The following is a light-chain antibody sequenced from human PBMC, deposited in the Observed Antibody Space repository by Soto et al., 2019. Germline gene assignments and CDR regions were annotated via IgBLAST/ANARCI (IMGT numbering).Light chain of an antibody. CDR1: QSVSKTY. J-gene: IGKJ1*01. CDR2: DVS. CDR3: QQYGTLPWT. V-gene: IGKV3-20*01. Sequence: EIVLTQSPGTLSVSPGERAILSCRASQSVSKTYLAWYQQKPGQAPRLLMFDVSTRATGIPDRFSGIGSGTDFTRTISRLEPGDVAVYYCQQYGTLPWTFGQGTKVEIK.